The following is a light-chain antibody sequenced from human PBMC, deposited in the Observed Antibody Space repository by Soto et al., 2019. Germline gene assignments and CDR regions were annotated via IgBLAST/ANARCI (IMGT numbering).Light chain of an antibody. Sequence: DIQMTQSPSTLSASVGARVTITCRASQSISTWLAWYQQKPGKAPKLLIYDVSSLESGVPSRFSGSGSGTEFTLTISSLQPDDFATYYCQHCNTSWTFGQGTKVDIK. V-gene: IGKV1-5*01. J-gene: IGKJ1*01. CDR2: DVS. CDR1: QSISTW. CDR3: QHCNTSWT.